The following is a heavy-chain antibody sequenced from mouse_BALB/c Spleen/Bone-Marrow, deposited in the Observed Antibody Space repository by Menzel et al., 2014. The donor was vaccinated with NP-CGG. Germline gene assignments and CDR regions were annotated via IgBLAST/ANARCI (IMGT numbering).Heavy chain of an antibody. J-gene: IGHJ4*01. Sequence: EVKVVESGGGLVKPGGSLKLSCAASGFTFSSYAMSWVRQSPEKRLEWVAEISSGGSYTYYPDTATGRFTISRDNAKNTLYLEMSSLRSEDTAMYYCARSPQRDYAMDYWGQGTSVTVSS. CDR3: ARSPQRDYAMDY. D-gene: IGHD3-2*02. CDR1: GFTFSSYA. CDR2: ISSGGSYT. V-gene: IGHV5-9-4*01.